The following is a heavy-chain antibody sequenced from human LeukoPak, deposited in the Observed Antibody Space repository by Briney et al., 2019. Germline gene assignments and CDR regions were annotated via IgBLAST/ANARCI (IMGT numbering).Heavy chain of an antibody. CDR1: GFTFSSYG. J-gene: IGHJ4*02. CDR3: AKDGGTSGSCYLAY. D-gene: IGHD1-26*01. Sequence: GGSLRLSCAASGFTFSSYGMHWVRQAPGKGLEWVAVISYDGSNKYYADSVKGRFTISRDNSKNTLYLQMNSLRAEDTAVYYCAKDGGTSGSCYLAYWGQGTLVTVSS. V-gene: IGHV3-30*18. CDR2: ISYDGSNK.